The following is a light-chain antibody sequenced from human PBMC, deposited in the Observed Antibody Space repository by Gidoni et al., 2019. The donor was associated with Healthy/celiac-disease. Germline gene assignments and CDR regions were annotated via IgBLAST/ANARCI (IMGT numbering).Light chain of an antibody. CDR3: QQYYSTPRT. Sequence: DIVMTQSPVSLAVSLGERATINCKSSQSVLYSSNNKNYLAWYQQKPGQPPKLLIYWASTRESGVPERFSGSGSGTDFTLTISSLQAEDVAVYYCQQYYSTPRTFGQXTKVEIK. CDR2: WAS. J-gene: IGKJ1*01. CDR1: QSVLYSSNNKNY. V-gene: IGKV4-1*01.